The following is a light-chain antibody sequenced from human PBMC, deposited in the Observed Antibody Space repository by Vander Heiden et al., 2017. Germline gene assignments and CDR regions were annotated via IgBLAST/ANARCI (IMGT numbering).Light chain of an antibody. V-gene: IGLV2-11*01. CDR3: YSYAGGYRFV. CDR1: SSNVGGYNY. Sequence: QSALTQPRSVSGSPGQSVTMSCTGTSSNVGGYNYVSWYQQHTGKAPKLMIYEVTNRPSGVPDRFSGSKSGNTAFLTISGLQAEDEADYYCYSYAGGYRFVFGTGTMVTVL. CDR2: EVT. J-gene: IGLJ1*01.